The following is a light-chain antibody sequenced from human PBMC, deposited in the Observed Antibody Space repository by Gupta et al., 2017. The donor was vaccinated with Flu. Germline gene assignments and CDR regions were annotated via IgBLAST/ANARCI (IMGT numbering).Light chain of an antibody. J-gene: IGLJ3*02. V-gene: IGLV1-51*02. Sequence: QSVLTQPPSVSAAPGQKVTISCSGSSSNIRNNYVSWYQQLPGAAPKLLIYEGNKRPSGIPDRFSGSKSGTSATLGITGLQTGDEADYYGGTWDSSLSAGVFGGGTKLTVL. CDR3: GTWDSSLSAGV. CDR1: SSNIRNNY. CDR2: EGN.